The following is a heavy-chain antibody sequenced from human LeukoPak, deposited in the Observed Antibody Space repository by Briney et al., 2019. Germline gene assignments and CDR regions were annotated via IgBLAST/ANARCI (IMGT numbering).Heavy chain of an antibody. Sequence: GGSLRLSCAASGFTFSSYAMSWVRQAPGKGLEWVSAISGSGGSTYYADSVKGRFTISRDNSKNTLYLQMSSLRAEDTAVHYCAKDSGAIIIIPAAMGSWGQGTLVTVPS. CDR3: AKDSGAIIIIPAAMGS. J-gene: IGHJ5*02. D-gene: IGHD2-2*01. CDR2: ISGSGGST. CDR1: GFTFSSYA. V-gene: IGHV3-23*01.